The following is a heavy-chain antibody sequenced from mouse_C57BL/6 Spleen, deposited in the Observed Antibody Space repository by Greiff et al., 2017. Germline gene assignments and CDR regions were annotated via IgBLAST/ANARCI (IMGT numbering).Heavy chain of an antibody. CDR1: GFSFNTYA. CDR2: IRSKSNNYAT. V-gene: IGHV10-1*01. Sequence: EVKLMESGGGLVQPKGSLKLSCAASGFSFNTYAMNWVRQAPGKGLEWVARIRSKSNNYATYYADSVKDRFTISRDDSESMLYLQMNNLKTEDTAMYYCVRHALPYWYFDVWGTGTTVTVSS. CDR3: VRHALPYWYFDV. J-gene: IGHJ1*03.